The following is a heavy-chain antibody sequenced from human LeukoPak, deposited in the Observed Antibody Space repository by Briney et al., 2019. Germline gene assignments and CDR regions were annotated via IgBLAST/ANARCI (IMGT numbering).Heavy chain of an antibody. Sequence: PGGSLRLSCTTSGFSFSKFGMHWVRQAPDKGLEWLAFIRYDGSNEYYADSVKGRFTISRDNSRSTLFLQMDRPRSEDTAVYYCARDLGIFGDFDYWGQGTLVIVSS. CDR3: ARDLGIFGDFDY. CDR2: IRYDGSNE. V-gene: IGHV3-30*02. CDR1: GFSFSKFG. D-gene: IGHD3-3*01. J-gene: IGHJ4*02.